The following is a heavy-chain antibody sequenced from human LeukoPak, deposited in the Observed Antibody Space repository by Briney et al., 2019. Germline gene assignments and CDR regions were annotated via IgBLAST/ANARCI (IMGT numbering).Heavy chain of an antibody. J-gene: IGHJ4*02. CDR1: GDPINSYY. CDR2: IYYSGST. CDR3: AREGPRAAAGTAPFDS. V-gene: IGHV4-59*12. D-gene: IGHD6-13*01. Sequence: SETLSLTCTVSGDPINSYYCSWIRQPPGKGLEWIGYIYYSGSTDYNPSLKSRVTISVDTSKNQFSLKLSSVTAADTAVYYCAREGPRAAAGTAPFDSWGQGTLVTVSS.